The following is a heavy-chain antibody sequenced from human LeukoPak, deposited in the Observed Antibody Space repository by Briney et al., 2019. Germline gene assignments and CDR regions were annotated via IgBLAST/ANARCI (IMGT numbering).Heavy chain of an antibody. CDR2: MNPNRGGR. CDR1: GYTVTGYY. J-gene: IGHJ5*02. Sequence: GASVKVCCKAAGYTVTGYYMHWVRQARGQGLEWRGWMNPNRGGRNYAQKFQGRVTMTRQTSISPAYMELSRLRSDDTAVYYCATGGGSCYSFLVGVCGAQNWFDHWGQGTLVTVSS. D-gene: IGHD2-15*01. V-gene: IGHV1-2*02. CDR3: ATGGGSCYSFLVGVCGAQNWFDH.